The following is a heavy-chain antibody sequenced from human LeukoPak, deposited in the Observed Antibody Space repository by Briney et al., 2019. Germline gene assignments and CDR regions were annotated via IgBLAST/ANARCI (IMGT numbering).Heavy chain of an antibody. CDR3: ARTLTFGGVIVSASLDY. CDR2: ISSSSSTI. D-gene: IGHD3-16*02. CDR1: GFTFSSYG. J-gene: IGHJ4*02. V-gene: IGHV3-48*04. Sequence: PGGSLRLSCAASGFTFSSYGMNWVRQAPGKGLEWISYISSSSSTIYYADSVKGRFTISRDNAKNSLYLQMNSLRAEDTAMYYCARTLTFGGVIVSASLDYWGLGILVTVSS.